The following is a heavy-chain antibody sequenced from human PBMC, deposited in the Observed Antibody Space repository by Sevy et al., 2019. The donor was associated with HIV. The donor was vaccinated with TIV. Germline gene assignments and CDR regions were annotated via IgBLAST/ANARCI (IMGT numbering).Heavy chain of an antibody. D-gene: IGHD4-17*01. Sequence: SDTLSLTCTVSSGSISSSSYYWGWIRQSPGKGLEWIASIDYIGTTYYNLALKSRVTITGDRSKNEVSLNLRFVTAADGAVYYCARYLRGDHAGGFDFWGQGTPVTVSS. V-gene: IGHV4-39*01. CDR1: SGSISSSSYY. J-gene: IGHJ5*01. CDR3: ARYLRGDHAGGFDF. CDR2: IDYIGTT.